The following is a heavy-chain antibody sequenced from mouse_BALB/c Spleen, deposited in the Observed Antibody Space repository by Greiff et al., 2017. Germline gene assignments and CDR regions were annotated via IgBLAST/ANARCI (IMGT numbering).Heavy chain of an antibody. Sequence: EVKLQESGPGLVKPSQSLSLTCTVTGYSITSDYAWNWIRQFPGNKLEWMGYISYSGSTSYNPSLKSRISITRDTSKNQFFLQLNSVTTEDTATYYCAREWLLPWYFDVWGAGTTVTVSS. CDR1: GYSITSDYA. D-gene: IGHD2-3*01. J-gene: IGHJ1*01. CDR2: ISYSGST. V-gene: IGHV3-2*02. CDR3: AREWLLPWYFDV.